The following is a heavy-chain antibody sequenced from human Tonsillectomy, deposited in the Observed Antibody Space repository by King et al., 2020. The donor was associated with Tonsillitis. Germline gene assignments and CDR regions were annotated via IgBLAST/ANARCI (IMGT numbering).Heavy chain of an antibody. CDR3: ARKRLRSKNWFEP. J-gene: IGHJ5*02. CDR2: ISSSSSTI. V-gene: IGHV3-48*04. D-gene: IGHD4-17*01. Sequence: VQLVESGGGLVQPGGTLRLSCAASGFTFSSYSMNWVRQAPGKGLERVSYISSSSSTIYYADSVKGRFTISRNNAKNSLYLQMNSLRAEDTAVYYCARKRLRSKNWFEPWGQGTLVTVSS. CDR1: GFTFSSYS.